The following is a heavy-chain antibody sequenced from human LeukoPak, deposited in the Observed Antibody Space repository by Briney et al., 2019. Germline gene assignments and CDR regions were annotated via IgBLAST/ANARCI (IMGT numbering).Heavy chain of an antibody. J-gene: IGHJ4*02. CDR2: IGAVGDT. CDR1: GFTFSSYD. Sequence: GGSLRLSCAASGFTFSSYDMHWVRQATGKGLEWVSAIGAVGDTYYPDSVKGRFTVSRENAKNSFYLQMNSLTAGDTAVYYCARAPSGWLYRIDYWGQGTLVTVSS. CDR3: ARAPSGWLYRIDY. V-gene: IGHV3-13*04. D-gene: IGHD2-2*02.